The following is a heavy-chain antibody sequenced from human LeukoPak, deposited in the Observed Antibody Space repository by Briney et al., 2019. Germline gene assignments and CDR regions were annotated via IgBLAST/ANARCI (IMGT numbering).Heavy chain of an antibody. Sequence: PSETLSLTCTVSGGSINNYYWSWIRQPPGKGLEWIGDIYYSGSTNYNPSLQSRVTISVDTSKNQFSLKLSSVTAADTAVYYCARSNYDFWSGLDYWGQGTLVTVSS. V-gene: IGHV4-59*01. D-gene: IGHD3-3*01. CDR1: GGSINNYY. CDR2: IYYSGST. CDR3: ARSNYDFWSGLDY. J-gene: IGHJ4*02.